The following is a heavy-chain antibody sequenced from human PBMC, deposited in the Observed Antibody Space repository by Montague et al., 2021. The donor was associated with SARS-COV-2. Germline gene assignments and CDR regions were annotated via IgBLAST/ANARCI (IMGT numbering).Heavy chain of an antibody. Sequence: SETLSLTCTVSGGSISSYYWSWTRQPPGKGLEWIGYIYYSGSTNYNPSLKSRVTISVDTSKNQFSLKLSSVTAADTAVYYCARGFDYWGQGTLVTVSS. CDR2: IYYSGST. CDR1: GGSISSYY. V-gene: IGHV4-59*01. CDR3: ARGFDY. J-gene: IGHJ4*02.